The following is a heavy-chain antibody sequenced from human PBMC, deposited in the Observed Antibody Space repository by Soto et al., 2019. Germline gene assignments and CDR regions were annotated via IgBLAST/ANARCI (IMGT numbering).Heavy chain of an antibody. V-gene: IGHV4-39*01. CDR2: IYYSGST. CDR1: GGSISSSSYY. CDR3: ARHGSLVFGELLYWLDP. J-gene: IGHJ5*02. D-gene: IGHD3-10*01. Sequence: PSETLSLTCTVSGGSISSSSYYWGWIRQPPGKGLEWIGSIYYSGSTYYNPSLKSRVTISVDTSKNQFSLKLSSVTAADTAVYYCARHGSLVFGELLYWLDPSGQGTPVTVS.